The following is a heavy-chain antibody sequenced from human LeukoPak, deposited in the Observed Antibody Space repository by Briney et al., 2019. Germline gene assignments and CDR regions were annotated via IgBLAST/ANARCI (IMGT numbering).Heavy chain of an antibody. J-gene: IGHJ4*02. CDR3: ARGGEYSRSPSTY. CDR1: GYTFTGYY. CDR2: INPNSGGT. D-gene: IGHD6-6*01. Sequence: EASVKVSCKASGYTFTGYYMHWVRQAPGQGLEWMGWINPNSGGTNYAQKFQGRVTVTRDTSISTAYMELSTLRSDDTAVYYCARGGEYSRSPSTYWGQGTLVTVSS. V-gene: IGHV1-2*02.